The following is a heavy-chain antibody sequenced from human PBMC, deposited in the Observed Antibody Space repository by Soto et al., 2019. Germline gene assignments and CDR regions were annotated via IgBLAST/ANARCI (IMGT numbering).Heavy chain of an antibody. CDR2: IYYSGST. Sequence: QVQLQESGPGLVKPSQTLSLTCTVSGGSISSGGYYWSWIRQHPGKGLEWIGYIYYSGSTYYNPSLKRRVTISVDTSKNQFSLKLSSVTAADTAVYYCARGGIAAFTDYYYGMDVWGQGTTVTVSS. CDR3: ARGGIAAFTDYYYGMDV. D-gene: IGHD6-13*01. CDR1: GGSISSGGYY. J-gene: IGHJ6*02. V-gene: IGHV4-31*03.